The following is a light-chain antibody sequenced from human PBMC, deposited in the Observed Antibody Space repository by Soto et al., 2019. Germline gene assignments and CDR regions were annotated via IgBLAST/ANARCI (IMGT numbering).Light chain of an antibody. CDR3: AAWDDSLHGVV. J-gene: IGLJ2*01. CDR2: SHN. Sequence: QPVLIQPPSASGTPGQRVTISCSGSSSNIGSNTVNWYQQLPGTAPKLLIYSHNQRPSGVPARFSASKSGTSASLAISGLQSEDEADYYCAAWDDSLHGVVFGGGTKLTVL. CDR1: SSNIGSNT. V-gene: IGLV1-44*01.